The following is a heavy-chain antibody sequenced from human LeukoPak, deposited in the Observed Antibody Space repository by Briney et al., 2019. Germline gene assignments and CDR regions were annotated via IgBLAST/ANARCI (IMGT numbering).Heavy chain of an antibody. J-gene: IGHJ5*02. V-gene: IGHV4-59*01. CDR1: GGSISSYY. D-gene: IGHD4-17*01. CDR3: ARLQDGDYRRLGVNWFDP. Sequence: PSETLSLTCTASGGSISSYYWSWIRQPPGKGLEWIGYIYYSGSTNYNPSLKSRVTISVDTSKNQFSLKLSSVTAADTAVYYCARLQDGDYRRLGVNWFDPWGQGTLVTVSS. CDR2: IYYSGST.